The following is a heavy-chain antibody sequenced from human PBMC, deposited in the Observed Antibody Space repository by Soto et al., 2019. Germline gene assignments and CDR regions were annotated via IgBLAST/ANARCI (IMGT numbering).Heavy chain of an antibody. V-gene: IGHV1-3*05. D-gene: IGHD2-15*01. CDR3: ARTFQDCSGGSCYYAMAV. J-gene: IGHJ6*02. Sequence: QVQLVQSGAEEKKPGASVKVSCKASGYTFTSYAMHWVRQAPGQRLEWMGWVNAGNGNTKYSQRFQGRVTITRDTSASTAYMELSSLRSEDTAVYYCARTFQDCSGGSCYYAMAVWGQGTTVTVSS. CDR2: VNAGNGNT. CDR1: GYTFTSYA.